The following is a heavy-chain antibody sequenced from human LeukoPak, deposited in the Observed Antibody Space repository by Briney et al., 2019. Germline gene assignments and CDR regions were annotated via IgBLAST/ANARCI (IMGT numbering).Heavy chain of an antibody. D-gene: IGHD3-3*01. CDR1: GYTFTSYG. CDR3: ARDKGSPYYDFWTGGAYFDY. J-gene: IGHJ4*02. V-gene: IGHV1-18*01. Sequence: ASVKVSCKASGYTFTSYGISWVRQAPGQGLEWMGWISAYNGNTNYAQKLQGRVTMTTDTSTSTAYMELRSLRSDDTAVYYCARDKGSPYYDFWTGGAYFDYWGQGTLVTVSS. CDR2: ISAYNGNT.